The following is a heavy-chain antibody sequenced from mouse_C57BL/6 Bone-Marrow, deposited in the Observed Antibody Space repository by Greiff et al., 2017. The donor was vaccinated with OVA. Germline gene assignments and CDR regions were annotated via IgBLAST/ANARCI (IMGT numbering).Heavy chain of an antibody. Sequence: EVQGVESGGGLVKPGGSLKLSCAASGFTFSSYAMSWVRQTPEKRLEWVATISDGGSYTYYPDNVKGRFTISRDNAKNNLYLQMSHLKSEDTAMYYCARDSKGYFDYWGQGTTLTVSS. D-gene: IGHD2-5*01. CDR3: ARDSKGYFDY. CDR2: ISDGGSYT. J-gene: IGHJ2*01. CDR1: GFTFSSYA. V-gene: IGHV5-4*01.